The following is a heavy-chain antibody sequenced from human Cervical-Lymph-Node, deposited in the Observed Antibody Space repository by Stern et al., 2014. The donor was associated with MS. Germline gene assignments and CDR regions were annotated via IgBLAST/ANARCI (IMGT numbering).Heavy chain of an antibody. J-gene: IGHJ6*02. CDR3: AKGRSGYGCMDA. Sequence: VQLVESGGVVVQPGGSLRVSCEATGFNFDGYGMRWVRQAPGKGLEWVCLITWNATTEYSADSVKSRFTISRDSRTDVLYLEMNSLSPEDTGLYYGAKGRSGYGCMDAWGQGTTVIVSS. V-gene: IGHV3-43*01. CDR1: GFNFDGYG. D-gene: IGHD5-18*01. CDR2: ITWNATTE.